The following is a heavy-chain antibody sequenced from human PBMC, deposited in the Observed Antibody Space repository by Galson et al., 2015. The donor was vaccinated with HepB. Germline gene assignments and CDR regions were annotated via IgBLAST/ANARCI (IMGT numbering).Heavy chain of an antibody. Sequence: SLRLSCAASGFTFSTYAMSWVRQAPGKGLEWVSAISGIGDSAYSADSVKGLFTISRDNSKNSLYLQMITLRAEDTAVYYCARNNGPLTNAFFDIWGQGTMVTVSS. CDR3: ARNNGPLTNAFFDI. CDR2: ISGIGDSA. D-gene: IGHD2-8*01. V-gene: IGHV3-23*01. CDR1: GFTFSTYA. J-gene: IGHJ3*02.